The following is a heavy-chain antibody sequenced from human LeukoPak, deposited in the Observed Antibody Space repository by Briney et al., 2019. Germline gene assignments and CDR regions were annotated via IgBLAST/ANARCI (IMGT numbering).Heavy chain of an antibody. CDR3: AKDILRWAFDY. Sequence: GGSLRLSCAASGFSFGPSDMNWFRQAPGEGPDWVSNINYSGHRTYYADSVKGRFTISRDNSKGILYLQMNSLRAEDTAVYYCAKDILRWAFDYWGQGILVTVSS. CDR2: INYSGHRT. CDR1: GFSFGPSD. D-gene: IGHD4-23*01. J-gene: IGHJ4*02. V-gene: IGHV3-23*01.